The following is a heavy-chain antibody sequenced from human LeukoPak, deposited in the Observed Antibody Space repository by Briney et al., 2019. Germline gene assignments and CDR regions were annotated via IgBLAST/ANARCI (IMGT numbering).Heavy chain of an antibody. D-gene: IGHD6-13*01. Sequence: GGSLRLSCVASGFTFSSYWMTWVRQAPGKGLEWVANIKQDATEKYYGDSVKGRFTISRDNAKNSLYLQMNSLRAEDTAVYYCAREREYSSSWYRGEGYFDYWGQGTLVTVSS. J-gene: IGHJ4*02. CDR1: GFTFSSYW. CDR3: AREREYSSSWYRGEGYFDY. V-gene: IGHV3-7*01. CDR2: IKQDATEK.